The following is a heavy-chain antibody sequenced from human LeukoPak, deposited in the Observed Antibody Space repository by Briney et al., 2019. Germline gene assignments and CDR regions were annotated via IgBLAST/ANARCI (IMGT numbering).Heavy chain of an antibody. J-gene: IGHJ2*01. CDR2: IIPILGIA. Sequence: GSSVKVSCKASGGTFSSYAISWVRQAPGQGLEWMGRIIPILGIANYAQKFQGRVTITADKSTSTAYMELSSLRSEDTAVYYCAREGGWGNWYFDLWXXGTXVTVSS. CDR3: AREGGWGNWYFDL. V-gene: IGHV1-69*04. D-gene: IGHD6-19*01. CDR1: GGTFSSYA.